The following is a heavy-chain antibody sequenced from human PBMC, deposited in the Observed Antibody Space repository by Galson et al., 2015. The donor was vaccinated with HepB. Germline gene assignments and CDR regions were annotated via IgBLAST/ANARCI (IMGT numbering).Heavy chain of an antibody. Sequence: SETLSLTCTVSGASMNNYYWSWVRQPPGKGLEWIGFIYSSGATTYSPSLKSRVSMSVDTSNNHFSLKLTSVTAADTAVYYCARGGWSLDSWGQGALVTVSS. CDR3: ARGGWSLDS. V-gene: IGHV4-59*01. D-gene: IGHD2-15*01. J-gene: IGHJ4*02. CDR1: GASMNNYY. CDR2: IYSSGAT.